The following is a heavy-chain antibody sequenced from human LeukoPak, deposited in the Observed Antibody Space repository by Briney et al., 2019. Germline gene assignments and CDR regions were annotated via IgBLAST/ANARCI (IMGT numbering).Heavy chain of an antibody. CDR2: IYSGGST. CDR1: GFTVSSNY. V-gene: IGHV3-53*01. J-gene: IGHJ6*02. Sequence: GGSLRLSCAASGFTVSSNYMSWVRQAPGKGLEWVSVIYSGGSTYYADSVKGRFTISRDNAKNSLYLQMNSLRAEDTAVYYCAKDAYTFRPYGMDVWAKGPRSPSP. CDR3: AKDAYTFRPYGMDV. D-gene: IGHD2/OR15-2a*01.